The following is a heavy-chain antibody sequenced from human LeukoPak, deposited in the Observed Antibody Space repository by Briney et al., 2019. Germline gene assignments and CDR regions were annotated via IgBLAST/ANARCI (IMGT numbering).Heavy chain of an antibody. CDR2: IQPSGST. CDR3: ARRSQPSGAFDI. V-gene: IGHV4-4*07. Sequence: SETLSLTCTVSSGSMSNYYWSWIRQPAGKGLEWIGRIQPSGSTNDNPSLKSRLTMSLDTSKNQFSLRLGSVTAADTAVYYCARRSQPSGAFDIWGQGTMVTVSS. CDR1: SGSMSNYY. J-gene: IGHJ3*02. D-gene: IGHD2-2*01.